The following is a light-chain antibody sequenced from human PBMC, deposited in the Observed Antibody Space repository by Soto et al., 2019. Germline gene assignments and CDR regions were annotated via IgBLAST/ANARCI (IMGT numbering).Light chain of an antibody. CDR1: SSDVGGYNY. Sequence: QSVLTQPASVSGSPGQSITISCTGTSSDVGGYNYVSWYQQHQGKAPKFMIYDVSNRPSGVSNRFSGSKSGNTASLTISGLQADDDADYYSSSYTTSTTCQIVFGTGTKVTVL. CDR2: DVS. J-gene: IGLJ1*01. CDR3: SSYTTSTTCQIV. V-gene: IGLV2-14*01.